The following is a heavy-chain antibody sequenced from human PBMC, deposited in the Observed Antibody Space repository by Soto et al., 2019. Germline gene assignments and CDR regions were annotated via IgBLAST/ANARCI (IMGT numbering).Heavy chain of an antibody. CDR1: GFTLRNYE. CDR3: ASERLCGADCYFFDN. CDR2: ISGSNNNR. D-gene: IGHD2-21*02. J-gene: IGHJ4*02. V-gene: IGHV3-48*03. Sequence: PRGSLRLSCAASGFTLRNYEMNWVRQAPGKGLEWISKISGSNNNRYYADSVRGRFTISRDNAKNSLYLQMNSLRAEDTAIYYCASERLCGADCYFFDNWGQGTQVTVSS.